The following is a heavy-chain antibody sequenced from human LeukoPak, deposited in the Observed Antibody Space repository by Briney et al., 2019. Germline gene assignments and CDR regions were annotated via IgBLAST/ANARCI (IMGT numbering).Heavy chain of an antibody. D-gene: IGHD3-10*01. J-gene: IGHJ4*02. CDR2: LSGSGGGT. CDR1: GITLSNYG. CDR3: AKRGVVIRVFLVGFHKEAYYFDS. V-gene: IGHV3-23*01. Sequence: SGGSLRLSCAVSGITLSNYGMSWVRQAPGKGLEWVEGLSGSGGGTNYADSVQGRFTISRDNPKNTLYLQMNSLRAEDTAVYFCAKRGVVIRVFLVGFHKEAYYFDSWGQGALVTVSS.